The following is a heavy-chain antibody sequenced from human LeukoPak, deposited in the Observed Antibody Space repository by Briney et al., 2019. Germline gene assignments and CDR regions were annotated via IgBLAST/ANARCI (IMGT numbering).Heavy chain of an antibody. D-gene: IGHD3-9*01. CDR3: AKGHYDILTGYYVYYYYYMDV. V-gene: IGHV3-23*01. J-gene: IGHJ6*03. Sequence: PGGSLRLSCAASGFTISTYGMSWVRQAPGKGLEWVSSISGGTTYYADSVKGRFTISRDNSKNTLYLQMNSLRAEDTAVYYCAKGHYDILTGYYVYYYYYMDVWGKGTTVTVSS. CDR1: GFTISTYG. CDR2: ISGGTT.